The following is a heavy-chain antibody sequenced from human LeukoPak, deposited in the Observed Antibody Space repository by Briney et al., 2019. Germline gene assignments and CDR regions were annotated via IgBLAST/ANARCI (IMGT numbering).Heavy chain of an antibody. D-gene: IGHD6-6*01. Sequence: PSETLSLTCAVSGYSISSGYYWGWIRQPPGKGLEWIGSIYHSGSTYYNPSLKSRVTISVDASKNQFSLKLSSVTAADTAVYYCARAHIAARPFWGQGTLVTVSS. CDR1: GYSISSGYY. J-gene: IGHJ4*02. CDR3: ARAHIAARPF. V-gene: IGHV4-38-2*01. CDR2: IYHSGST.